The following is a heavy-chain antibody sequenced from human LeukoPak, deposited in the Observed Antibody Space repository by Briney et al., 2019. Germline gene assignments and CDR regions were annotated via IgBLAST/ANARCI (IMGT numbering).Heavy chain of an antibody. CDR1: GGSISSYY. CDR2: IYDSGST. CDR3: ARRGLIYYGSGRYYFDY. Sequence: SETLSLTCTVSGGSISSYYWSWIRQPPGKGLEWIAYIYDSGSTNYNPSLKSRVAISVDTSKNQFSLKLRSVTAADTAVYYCARRGLIYYGSGRYYFDYWGQGTLVTVSS. J-gene: IGHJ4*02. V-gene: IGHV4-59*08. D-gene: IGHD3-10*01.